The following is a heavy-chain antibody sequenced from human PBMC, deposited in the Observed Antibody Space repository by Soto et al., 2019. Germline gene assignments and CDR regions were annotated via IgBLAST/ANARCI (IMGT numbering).Heavy chain of an antibody. Sequence: SETLSLTCTVSGGYISNYYWTWIRQPPGKGLEWIGYVYYSGSTNYNPSLKSRVTISVDTSKKQFSLNLSSVTAADTAVYYCARNDRGLLYYFDSCGQGTLVTVSS. CDR3: ARNDRGLLYYFDS. J-gene: IGHJ4*02. CDR1: GGYISNYY. V-gene: IGHV4-59*01. CDR2: VYYSGST. D-gene: IGHD3-10*01.